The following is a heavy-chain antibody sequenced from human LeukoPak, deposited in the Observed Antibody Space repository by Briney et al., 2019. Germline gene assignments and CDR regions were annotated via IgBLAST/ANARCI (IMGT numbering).Heavy chain of an antibody. V-gene: IGHV3-64*01. D-gene: IGHD2-15*01. Sequence: GGSLRLSCAASGFTFSSYAMHWVRQAPGEGLEYVSAISSDGGSTYYANSVKGRFTIFRDNSKNTLYLQMGSLRDEDMAVYYCARSGYCSGGSCYVDYWAQGALVTVSS. CDR3: ARSGYCSGGSCYVDY. CDR1: GFTFSSYA. J-gene: IGHJ4*02. CDR2: ISSDGGST.